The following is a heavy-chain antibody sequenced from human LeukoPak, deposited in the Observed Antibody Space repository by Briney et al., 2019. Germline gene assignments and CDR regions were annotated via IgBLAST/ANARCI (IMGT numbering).Heavy chain of an antibody. CDR2: IYYSGSI. V-gene: IGHV4-59*08. CDR1: GGSISSFY. J-gene: IGHJ4*02. D-gene: IGHD2/OR15-2a*01. CDR3: ARHGAAHLLYYYDY. Sequence: PSETLSLTCTVSGGSISSFYWSWIRQPPGKGLEWIGYIYYSGSINYNPSLKSRVTISVDTSKNQFSLNLSSVTAADTAVYYCARHGAAHLLYYYDYWGQGTLVTVSS.